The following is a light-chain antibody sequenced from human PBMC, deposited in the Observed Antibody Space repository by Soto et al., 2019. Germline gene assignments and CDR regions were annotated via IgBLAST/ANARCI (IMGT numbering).Light chain of an antibody. CDR2: DAS. V-gene: IGKV3-11*01. Sequence: IVLTQSPSTLSLSPGERATLSCRASQSVSSYLAWYQQKPGQAPRLLIYDASNRATGIPARFSGSGSGTDFTLTISSLEPEDFAVYYCQQRSNWPPITFG. CDR3: QQRSNWPPIT. CDR1: QSVSSY. J-gene: IGKJ5*01.